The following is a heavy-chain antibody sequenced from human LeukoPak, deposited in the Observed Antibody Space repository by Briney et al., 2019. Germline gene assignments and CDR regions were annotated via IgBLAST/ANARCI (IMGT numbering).Heavy chain of an antibody. CDR1: GFTFSSYG. D-gene: IGHD6-19*01. J-gene: IGHJ6*03. CDR2: IRYDGSNK. CDR3: AKGSKAVLFTRDYYMDV. V-gene: IGHV3-30*02. Sequence: GGSLRLSCAASGFTFSSYGIHWVRQAPGKGLEWVAFIRYDGSNKYYADSVKGRFTISRDNSKNTLYLQMNSLRAEDTAVYYCAKGSKAVLFTRDYYMDVWGKGTTVTISS.